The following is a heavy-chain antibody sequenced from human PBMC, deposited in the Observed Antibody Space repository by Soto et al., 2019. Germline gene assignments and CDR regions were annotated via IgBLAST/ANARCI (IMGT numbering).Heavy chain of an antibody. Sequence: ASETLSLTCTVSGGSISSSSYYWGWIRQPPGKGLEWIGSIYYSGSTYYNPSLKSRVTISVDTSKNQFSLKLSSVTAADTAVYYCASVTVGYCSGGSCYSAALDYWGQGTLVTVSS. J-gene: IGHJ4*02. D-gene: IGHD2-15*01. CDR3: ASVTVGYCSGGSCYSAALDY. CDR2: IYYSGST. CDR1: GGSISSSSYY. V-gene: IGHV4-39*01.